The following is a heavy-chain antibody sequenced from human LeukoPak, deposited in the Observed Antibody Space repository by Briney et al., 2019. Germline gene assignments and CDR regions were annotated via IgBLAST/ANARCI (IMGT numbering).Heavy chain of an antibody. CDR3: ARPRGCGSARCNNFDY. J-gene: IGHJ4*02. D-gene: IGHD2-2*01. V-gene: IGHV3-7*01. CDR2: MSEDGNEI. Sequence: PGGSLRLSCAASGFTFSSYWMSWVRQAPGKGLEWVAKMSEDGNEIFYVDSVKGRFTISRDNTKKSLYLQLNSLRPEDSAVYYCARPRGCGSARCNNFDYWGQGTLVTVSS. CDR1: GFTFSSYW.